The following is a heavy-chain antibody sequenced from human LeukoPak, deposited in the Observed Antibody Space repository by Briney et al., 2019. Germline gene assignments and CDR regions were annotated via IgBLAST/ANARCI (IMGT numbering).Heavy chain of an antibody. Sequence: SETLSLTCTVSGDSISGYYWSWIRQPPGKGLEWIGYIYSSGSTNYTPSLKSRVSISVDTSKNQFSLKLSSVTAADTAVYYCARGATPGDFDYWGQGTLVTVSS. CDR3: ARGATPGDFDY. CDR2: IYSSGST. V-gene: IGHV4-59*01. J-gene: IGHJ4*02. CDR1: GDSISGYY.